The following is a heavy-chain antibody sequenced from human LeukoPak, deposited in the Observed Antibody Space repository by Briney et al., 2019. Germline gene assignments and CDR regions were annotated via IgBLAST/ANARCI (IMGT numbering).Heavy chain of an antibody. D-gene: IGHD5-12*01. Sequence: GGSLRLSCAASGFTFSSYAMHWVRQAPGKGLEWVAVISYDGSNKYYADSVKGRFTISRDNAKNSLFLQMNSLRAEDTAVYYCARDGGYSGYVFDFDYWGQGTLVTVSS. CDR1: GFTFSSYA. CDR2: ISYDGSNK. J-gene: IGHJ4*02. CDR3: ARDGGYSGYVFDFDY. V-gene: IGHV3-30-3*01.